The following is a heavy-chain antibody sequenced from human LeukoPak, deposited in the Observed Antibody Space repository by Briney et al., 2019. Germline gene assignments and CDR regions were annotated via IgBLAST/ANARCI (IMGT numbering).Heavy chain of an antibody. V-gene: IGHV1-69*06. CDR2: IIPIFGTA. CDR1: GGTFSSYA. CDR3: ARVGDYGDYWFDP. Sequence: SVKVSCKASGGTFSSYAISWVRQAPGQGLEWMGGIIPIFGTANYAQKFQGRVTITADKSTSTAYMELSSLRSEDTAVYYCARVGDYGDYWFDPWGQGTLVTVSS. D-gene: IGHD4-17*01. J-gene: IGHJ5*02.